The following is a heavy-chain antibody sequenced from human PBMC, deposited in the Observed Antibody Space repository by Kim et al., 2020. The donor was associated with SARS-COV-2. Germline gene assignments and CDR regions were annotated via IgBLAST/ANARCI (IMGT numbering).Heavy chain of an antibody. CDR2: IRDTPNSI. CDR1: GFTFSSYE. Sequence: GGSLRLSCATSGFTFSSYEMAWVRQAPGKGLEWISKIRDTPNSIYYADSVRGRFTVSRDNAKNSLYLLMNSLRAEDTAIYYCARAGTGYGDFGNYYYYGMDVWGRGTTVTVSS. V-gene: IGHV3-48*03. D-gene: IGHD4-17*01. J-gene: IGHJ6*02. CDR3: ARAGTGYGDFGNYYYYGMDV.